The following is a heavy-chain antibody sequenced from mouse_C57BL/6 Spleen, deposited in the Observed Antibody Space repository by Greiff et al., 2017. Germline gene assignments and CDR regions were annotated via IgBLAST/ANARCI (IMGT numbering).Heavy chain of an antibody. CDR1: GYTFTSYW. CDR2: IDPSDSET. Sequence: QVQLQQPGAELVRPGSSVKLSCKASGYTFTSYWMHWVKQRPIQGLEWIGNIDPSDSETHYNQKFKDKATLTVDKSSSTAYMQLSSLTSEDSAVYYCARSSYGGSSYGFAYWGQGTLVTVSA. CDR3: ARSSYGGSSYGFAY. V-gene: IGHV1-52*01. J-gene: IGHJ3*01. D-gene: IGHD1-1*01.